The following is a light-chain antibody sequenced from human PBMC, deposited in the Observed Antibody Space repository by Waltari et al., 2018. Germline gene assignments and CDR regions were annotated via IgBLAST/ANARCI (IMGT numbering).Light chain of an antibody. CDR3: QNDERLPAT. J-gene: IGKJ1*01. V-gene: IGKV3-20*01. CDR1: QSISKY. Sequence: VLTQSPGTLSLSPGETATLSCRVSQSISKYLGWYQQRPGHAPRLLSYAASTRATGVPDRFRGSGYGTDFTLTISRLEPEDFAVYSCQNDERLPATFGQGTKVEIK. CDR2: AAS.